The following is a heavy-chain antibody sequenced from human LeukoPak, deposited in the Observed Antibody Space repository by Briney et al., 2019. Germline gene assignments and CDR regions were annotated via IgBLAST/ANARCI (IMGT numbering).Heavy chain of an antibody. CDR1: GFTFNNYA. Sequence: GGSLRLSCAASGFTFNNYAMSWVRQTPGKGLEWVSTTTGTTTATYHADSVKGRFPISRDNSKSTLSLQMNSLRAEDTAVYYCAKGPDYGDEEYYFDYWGQGTLVIVSS. V-gene: IGHV3-23*01. D-gene: IGHD4-17*01. J-gene: IGHJ4*02. CDR3: AKGPDYGDEEYYFDY. CDR2: TTGTTTAT.